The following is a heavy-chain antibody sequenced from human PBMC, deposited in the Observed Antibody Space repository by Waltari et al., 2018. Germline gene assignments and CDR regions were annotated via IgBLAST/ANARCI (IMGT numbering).Heavy chain of an antibody. CDR2: INHSGST. CDR3: ARAGRWLQFYYFDY. CDR1: GGSFSGYY. Sequence: QVQLQQWGAGLLKPSETLSLTCAVYGGSFSGYYWSWIRQPPGKGLEWIGEINHSGSTNYNPSLKSRVTISVDTSKNQFSLKLSSVTAADTAVYFCARAGRWLQFYYFDYWGQGTLVTVSS. V-gene: IGHV4-34*01. D-gene: IGHD5-12*01. J-gene: IGHJ4*02.